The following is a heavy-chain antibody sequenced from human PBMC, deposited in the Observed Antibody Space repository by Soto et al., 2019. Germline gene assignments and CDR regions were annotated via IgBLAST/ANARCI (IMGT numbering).Heavy chain of an antibody. CDR2: IIPMFGTT. CDR1: GGTFSRYA. J-gene: IGHJ5*01. V-gene: IGHV1-69*01. D-gene: IGHD6-13*01. Sequence: QVQLVQSGAEVRKPGSSVKVSCKASGGTFSRYAINWVRQAPGQGLEWMGGIIPMFGTTNYAQKFKGRVTITADESTSTVYMELNTLRSEDAAVYYCARASIHGSSWYFWFDPWGQGTLFTVS. CDR3: ARASIHGSSWYFWFDP.